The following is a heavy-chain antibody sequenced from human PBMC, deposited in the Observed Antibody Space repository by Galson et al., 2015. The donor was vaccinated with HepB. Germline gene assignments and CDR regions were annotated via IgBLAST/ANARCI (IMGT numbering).Heavy chain of an antibody. CDR3: AKYIVVVTTIKGGWAFDI. CDR1: GFTFNSYA. J-gene: IGHJ3*02. Sequence: SLRLSCAASGFTFNSYAMSWVRQAPGKGLEWVSAISGSGDNTYYADPVKGRFSISRDNSKNTLYLQMNSLRAEDTAVYYCAKYIVVVTTIKGGWAFDIWGQGTMVTVSS. CDR2: ISGSGDNT. V-gene: IGHV3-23*01. D-gene: IGHD2-21*02.